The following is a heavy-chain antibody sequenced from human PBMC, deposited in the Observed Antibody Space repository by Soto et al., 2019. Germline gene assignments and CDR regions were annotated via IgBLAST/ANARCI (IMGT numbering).Heavy chain of an antibody. CDR2: IYHSGST. V-gene: IGHV4-4*02. Sequence: SETLSLTCAVSGGSISSSNWWSCVRQPPGKGLEWIGEIYHSGSTNYNPSLKSRVTISVDKSKNQFSLKLSSLTAADTAVYYCATLPPRIVVVMTDLHTWGQGTLVTVS. CDR3: ATLPPRIVVVMTDLHT. CDR1: GGSISSSNW. J-gene: IGHJ5*02. D-gene: IGHD2-15*01.